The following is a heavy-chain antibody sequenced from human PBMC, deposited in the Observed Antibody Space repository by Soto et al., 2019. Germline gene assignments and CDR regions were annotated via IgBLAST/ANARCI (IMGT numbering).Heavy chain of an antibody. D-gene: IGHD3-3*01. CDR2: ISAYNGNT. CDR3: ARDGEVLWSGYKYYYGMDV. J-gene: IGHJ6*02. V-gene: IGHV1-18*01. Sequence: QVQLVQSGAEVKKPGASVKVSCKASGTFTNYGISWVRQAPGQGLEWMGWISAYNGNTNYAQKLQGRVTMTTDTSTGTASMEMRGLRSDDTAVYYGARDGEVLWSGYKYYYGMDVWGQGTTVTVSS. CDR1: GTFTNYG.